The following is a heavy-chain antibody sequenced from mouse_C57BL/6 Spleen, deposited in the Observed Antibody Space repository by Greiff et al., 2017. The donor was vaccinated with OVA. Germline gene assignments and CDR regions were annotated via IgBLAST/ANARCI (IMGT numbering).Heavy chain of an antibody. J-gene: IGHJ2*01. V-gene: IGHV3-6*01. D-gene: IGHD2-4*01. Sequence: ESGPGLVKPSQSLSLTCSVTGYSITSGYYWNWIRQFPGNKLEWMGYISYDGSNNYNPSLKNRISITRDTSKNQFFLKLNSVTTEDTATYYCAREHDYVDYWGQGTTLTVSS. CDR2: ISYDGSN. CDR3: AREHDYVDY. CDR1: GYSITSGYY.